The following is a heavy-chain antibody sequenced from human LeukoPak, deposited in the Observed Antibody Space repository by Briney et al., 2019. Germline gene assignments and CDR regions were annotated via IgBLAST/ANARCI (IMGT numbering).Heavy chain of an antibody. V-gene: IGHV4-61*01. Sequence: SETLSLACTVSGGSVSSGSYYWSWIRQPPGKGLEWIGYIYYSASTNYNPSLKSRVTISVDTSNNQFSLKLSSVTAADTAVYYCARGSRGYSYGWGQGTLVTVSS. J-gene: IGHJ4*02. CDR3: ARGSRGYSYG. CDR2: IYYSAST. D-gene: IGHD5-18*01. CDR1: GGSVSSGSYY.